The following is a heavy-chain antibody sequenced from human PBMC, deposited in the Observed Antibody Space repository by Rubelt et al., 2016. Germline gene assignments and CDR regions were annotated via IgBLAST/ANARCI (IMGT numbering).Heavy chain of an antibody. CDR3: ARDRDTMVRGVIIPYWFDP. Sequence: QVQLQESGPGLVKPSETLSLTCTVSGYSISSGYYWGWIRQPPGKGLEWIGSIYHSGSTYYNPSLKSRVTISVDTSKNQFSLKLSSVTAEDTAVYYCARDRDTMVRGVIIPYWFDPWGQGTLVTVSS. D-gene: IGHD3-10*01. CDR1: GYSISSGYY. CDR2: IYHSGST. J-gene: IGHJ5*02. V-gene: IGHV4-38-2*02.